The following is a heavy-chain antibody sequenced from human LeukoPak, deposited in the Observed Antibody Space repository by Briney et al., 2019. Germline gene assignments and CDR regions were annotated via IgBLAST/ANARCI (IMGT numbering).Heavy chain of an antibody. J-gene: IGHJ6*03. V-gene: IGHV3-30*03. CDR3: ATAGLFPHYYYMDV. D-gene: IGHD3-22*01. CDR1: GFTFTSYN. Sequence: GGSLRLSCVASGFTFTSYNMHWVRQPPGKGLEWVAFISYDGNIRYGDSVEGRFTISRDNAKNSLYLQMNSLRAEDTAVYYCATAGLFPHYYYMDVWGKGTTVTISS. CDR2: ISYDGNIR.